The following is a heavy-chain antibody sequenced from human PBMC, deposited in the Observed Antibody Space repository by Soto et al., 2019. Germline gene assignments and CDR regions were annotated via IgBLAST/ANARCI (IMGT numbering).Heavy chain of an antibody. CDR2: INAGNGNT. Sequence: AASVKVSCKASGYTFTSYAMHWVRQAPGQRLEWMGWINAGNGNTKYSQKFQGRVTITRDTSASTAYMELSSLRSEDTAVYYCARGGHVLRYFDWSVDYGGQETLATVS. V-gene: IGHV1-3*01. D-gene: IGHD3-9*01. CDR1: GYTFTSYA. J-gene: IGHJ4*02. CDR3: ARGGHVLRYFDWSVDY.